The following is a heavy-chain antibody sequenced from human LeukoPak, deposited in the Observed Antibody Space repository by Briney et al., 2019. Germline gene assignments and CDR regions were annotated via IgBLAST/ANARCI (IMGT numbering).Heavy chain of an antibody. D-gene: IGHD3-10*01. Sequence: GAPVKVSCKASGFTFTSSAVQWVRQARGQRLEWIGWIVVGSGNTNYAQKFQERVTITRDMSTSTAYMELSSLRSEDTAVYYCAAESPHPYGSGSYGVDYWGQGPLVTVSS. CDR1: GFTFTSSA. J-gene: IGHJ4*02. CDR2: IVVGSGNT. CDR3: AAESPHPYGSGSYGVDY. V-gene: IGHV1-58*01.